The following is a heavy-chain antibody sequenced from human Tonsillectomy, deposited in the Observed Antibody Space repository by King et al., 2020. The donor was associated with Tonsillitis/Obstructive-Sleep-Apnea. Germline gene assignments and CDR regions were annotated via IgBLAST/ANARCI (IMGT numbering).Heavy chain of an antibody. D-gene: IGHD2-21*01. CDR3: ARVLGDGDGPSDY. Sequence: VQLQESGPGLVKPSETLSLTCTVSGGSISSYYWSWIRQPPGKGLEWIGYIYYSGRTNYNPSLKSRVTISVDTSKNQFSLKLSSVTAADTAVYYCARVLGDGDGPSDYWGQGTRGTVSS. CDR2: IYYSGRT. V-gene: IGHV4-59*01. CDR1: GGSISSYY. J-gene: IGHJ4*02.